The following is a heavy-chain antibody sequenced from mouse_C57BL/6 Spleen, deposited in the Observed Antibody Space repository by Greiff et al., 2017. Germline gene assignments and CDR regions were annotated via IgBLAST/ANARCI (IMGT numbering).Heavy chain of an antibody. CDR1: GYTFTDYN. CDR2: INPNNGGT. V-gene: IGHV1-18*01. Sequence: EVKLMESGPELVKPGASVKIPCKASGYTFTDYNMDWVKQSNGKSLEWIGDINPNNGGTIYNQKFKGKATLTVDKSSSTAYMELRSLTSEDTAVYYCARGGAAQALYAMDYWGQGTSVTVSS. J-gene: IGHJ4*01. D-gene: IGHD3-2*02. CDR3: ARGGAAQALYAMDY.